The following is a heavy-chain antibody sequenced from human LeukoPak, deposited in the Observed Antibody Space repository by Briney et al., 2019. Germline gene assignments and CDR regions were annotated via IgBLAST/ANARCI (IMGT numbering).Heavy chain of an antibody. CDR2: INWNGGSR. D-gene: IGHD6-13*01. V-gene: IGHV3-20*04. CDR3: ARGSSFSNF. J-gene: IGHJ4*02. Sequence: GGSLRLACAVSGLNFDEYGMTWVRQAPGKGLGWFSGINWNGGSRGYADSVKGRFTICRDNAKKFLYLQMNSLRAEDTAFYYCARGSSFSNFWGQGILVTVSS. CDR1: GLNFDEYG.